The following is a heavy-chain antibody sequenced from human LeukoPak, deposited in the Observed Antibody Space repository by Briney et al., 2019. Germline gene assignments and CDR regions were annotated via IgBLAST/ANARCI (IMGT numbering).Heavy chain of an antibody. CDR2: FITYNGNT. D-gene: IGHD1-26*01. Sequence: EASVKVSCKCSGFTFSSYAITWVRQAPGQGLEWMGWFITYNGNTNYAQQFQGRVTMTTDTSTSTAYIELRSLRSDDTAVYYCARDGTSGSYQTFDYWGQGTLVTVSS. CDR1: GFTFSSYA. V-gene: IGHV1-18*01. J-gene: IGHJ4*02. CDR3: ARDGTSGSYQTFDY.